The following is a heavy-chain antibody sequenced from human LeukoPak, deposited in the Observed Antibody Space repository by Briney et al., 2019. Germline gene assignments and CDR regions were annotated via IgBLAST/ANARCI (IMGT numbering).Heavy chain of an antibody. CDR2: IYYSGST. V-gene: IGHV4-59*08. CDR3: ARHRYRTYYDFWSGYYLDY. D-gene: IGHD3-3*01. Sequence: SETLSLTCTVSGGSISSYYWSWIRQPPGEGLEWIGYIYYSGSTNYNPSLKSRVTISVDTSKNQFSLKLSSVTAADTAVYYCARHRYRTYYDFWSGYYLDYWGQGTLVTVSS. J-gene: IGHJ4*02. CDR1: GGSISSYY.